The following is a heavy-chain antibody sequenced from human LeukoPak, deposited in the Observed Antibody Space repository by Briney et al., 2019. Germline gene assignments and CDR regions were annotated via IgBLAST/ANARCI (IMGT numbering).Heavy chain of an antibody. CDR2: IYYSGST. V-gene: IGHV4-39*07. Sequence: SETLSLTCTVSGGSISSSSYYWGSIRQPPGKGLEWIGSIYYSGSTYYNPSLKSRVTISVDTSKNQFSLKLSSVTAADTAVYYCARVAATAIDYWGQGTLVTVSS. CDR1: GGSISSSSYY. D-gene: IGHD2-15*01. J-gene: IGHJ4*02. CDR3: ARVAATAIDY.